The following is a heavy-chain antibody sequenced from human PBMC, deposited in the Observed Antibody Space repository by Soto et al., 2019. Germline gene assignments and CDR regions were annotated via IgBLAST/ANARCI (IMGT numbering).Heavy chain of an antibody. CDR2: INAGNGNT. J-gene: IGHJ3*02. D-gene: IGHD2-15*01. CDR3: ATEKVVGATGAFDI. V-gene: IGHV1-3*01. Sequence: ASVKVSCKASGYTFTSYAMHWVRQAPGQRLERMGWINAGNGNTKYSQKFQGRVTITRDTAASTAYRELSSLRSEDTAVYYCATEKVVGATGAFDIWGQGXMVTV. CDR1: GYTFTSYA.